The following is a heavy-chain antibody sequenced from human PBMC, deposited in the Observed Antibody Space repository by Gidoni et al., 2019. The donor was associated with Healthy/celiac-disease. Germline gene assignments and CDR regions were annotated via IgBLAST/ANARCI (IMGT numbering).Heavy chain of an antibody. J-gene: IGHJ4*02. CDR1: GFTFSSYG. Sequence: QVQLVESGGGVVQPGRSLRLSCAASGFTFSSYGMHWVRQAPGKGLEWVAVIWYDGSNNYYADSVKGRFTISRDNSKNTLYLQMNSLRDEDTAVYYCARDQRIFGVVTVFDYWGQGTLVTVSS. CDR2: IWYDGSNN. V-gene: IGHV3-33*01. D-gene: IGHD3-3*01. CDR3: ARDQRIFGVVTVFDY.